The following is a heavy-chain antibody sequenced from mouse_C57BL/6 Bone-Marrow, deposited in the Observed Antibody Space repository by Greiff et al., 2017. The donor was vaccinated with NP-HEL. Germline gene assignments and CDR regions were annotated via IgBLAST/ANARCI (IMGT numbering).Heavy chain of an antibody. Sequence: QVQLKESGAELARPGASVKLSCKASGYTFTSYGISWVKQRTGQGLEWIGEIYPRSGNTYYNEKFKGKATLTADKSSSTAYMELRSLTSEDAAVYFCARSLVGTWFAYWGQGTLVTVSA. CDR3: ARSLVGTWFAY. CDR2: IYPRSGNT. V-gene: IGHV1-81*01. CDR1: GYTFTSYG. J-gene: IGHJ3*01. D-gene: IGHD3-1*01.